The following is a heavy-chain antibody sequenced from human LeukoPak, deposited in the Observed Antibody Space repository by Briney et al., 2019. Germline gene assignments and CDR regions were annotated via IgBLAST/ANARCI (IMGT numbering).Heavy chain of an antibody. CDR1: GGSITSGGYY. J-gene: IGHJ3*02. CDR2: IYHSGST. V-gene: IGHV4-30-2*01. D-gene: IGHD4-17*01. Sequence: PSQTLSLTCTVSGGSITSGGYYWSWIRQPPGKGLEWIGYIYHSGSTYYNPSLKSRVTISVDRSKNQFSLKLSSVTAADTAVYYCARGTYAGHAFDIWGQGTMVTVSS. CDR3: ARGTYAGHAFDI.